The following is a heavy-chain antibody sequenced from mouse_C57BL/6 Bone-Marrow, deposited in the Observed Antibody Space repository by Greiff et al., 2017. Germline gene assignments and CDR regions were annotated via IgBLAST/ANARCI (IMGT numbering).Heavy chain of an antibody. Sequence: EVKLEESEGGLVQPGSSMKLSCTASGFTFSDYYMAWVRQVPEKGLEWVANINYDGSSTYYLDSLKCRFILSRDNAKNILYLQMSSLKSEDTATYYCASYGSSYAMDYWGQGTSVTVSA. CDR1: GFTFSDYY. CDR2: INYDGSST. D-gene: IGHD1-1*01. J-gene: IGHJ4*01. V-gene: IGHV5-16*01. CDR3: ASYGSSYAMDY.